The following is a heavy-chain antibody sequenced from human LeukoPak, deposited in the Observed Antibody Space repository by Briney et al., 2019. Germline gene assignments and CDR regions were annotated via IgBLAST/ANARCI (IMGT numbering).Heavy chain of an antibody. CDR1: GFTFSDYY. V-gene: IGHV3-11*01. CDR3: ARGEGDDCWGGDYTDY. Sequence: GGSLRLSCAASGFTFSDYYMSWNRQAPGKGLEWVSYISSSGSTIYYADSVKGRFTISRDDAKNSLYLQMNSLSAEDPAVSYSARGEGDDCWGGDYTDYWGQGNRVTVSS. J-gene: IGHJ4*02. D-gene: IGHD3-3*01. CDR2: ISSSGSTI.